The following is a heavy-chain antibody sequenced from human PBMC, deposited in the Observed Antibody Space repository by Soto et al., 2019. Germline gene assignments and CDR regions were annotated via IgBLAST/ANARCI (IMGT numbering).Heavy chain of an antibody. CDR1: GYTFTSYG. CDR3: AKEYSSGWYYFDY. D-gene: IGHD6-19*01. CDR2: ISAYNGNT. V-gene: IGHV1-18*01. Sequence: ASVKVSCKASGYTFTSYGISWVRQAPGQGLEWMGWISAYNGNTNYAQKLQGRVTMTTDTSTSTAYMQLRSLRSDYTAVYFFAKEYSSGWYYFDYWGQGTMVTVSS. J-gene: IGHJ4*03.